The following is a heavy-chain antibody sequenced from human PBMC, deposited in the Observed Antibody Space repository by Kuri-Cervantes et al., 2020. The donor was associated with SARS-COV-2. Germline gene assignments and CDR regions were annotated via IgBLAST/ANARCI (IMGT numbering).Heavy chain of an antibody. CDR3: VRDGDHWNFDY. J-gene: IGHJ4*02. D-gene: IGHD1-1*01. CDR1: GFTFSGHW. V-gene: IGHV3-74*01. CDR2: FNPDGSYT. Sequence: GESLMISCAASGFTFSGHWIHWVRQAPGKGLVWVSRFNPDGSYTNNADSVKGRFTLSRDNAKNMLFLQINNLRAEDTAVYYCVRDGDHWNFDYWGQGTLVTVSS.